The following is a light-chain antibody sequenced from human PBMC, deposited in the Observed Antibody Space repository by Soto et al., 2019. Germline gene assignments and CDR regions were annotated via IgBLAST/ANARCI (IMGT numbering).Light chain of an antibody. CDR2: DAS. CDR1: QSVSGNY. J-gene: IGKJ5*01. V-gene: IGKV3D-20*01. Sequence: ENVLAQSPATLSLSPGERATLSCGASQSVSGNYLAWYQQKPGLAPRLLIEDASTRATGIPDRFSGSGSGTDFTLTISRLEPEDFAVYYCQQYGSSITFGQGTRLEIK. CDR3: QQYGSSIT.